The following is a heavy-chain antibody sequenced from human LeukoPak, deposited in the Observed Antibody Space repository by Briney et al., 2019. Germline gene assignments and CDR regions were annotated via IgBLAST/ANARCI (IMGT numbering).Heavy chain of an antibody. CDR3: ASSSWYGDY. CDR2: LGSDGRTT. CDR1: GFAFSTYG. J-gene: IGHJ4*02. Sequence: GRSLRLSCAASGFAFSTYGSHWVRQAPGKGLEWVAVLGSDGRTTYYADSVKGRFTISRDNSKNTLYLQMNSLRAEDTAVYYCASSSWYGDYWGQGTLVTVSS. D-gene: IGHD6-13*01. V-gene: IGHV3-33*08.